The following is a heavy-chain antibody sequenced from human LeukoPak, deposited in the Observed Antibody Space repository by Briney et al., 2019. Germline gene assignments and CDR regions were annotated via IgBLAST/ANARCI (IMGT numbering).Heavy chain of an antibody. D-gene: IGHD2-15*01. Sequence: PSETLSLTCTXSXXSTXSSSXXXXXXRQXPGKGLEWIGSISYRGXTYYNPSLKSRVTISVDTSKNQFSLKLSSVTAADTAVYYCARRQTPDYWGQGTLVTVSS. J-gene: IGHJ4*02. CDR2: ISYRGXT. V-gene: IGHV4-39*01. CDR1: XXSTXSSSXX. CDR3: ARRQTPDY.